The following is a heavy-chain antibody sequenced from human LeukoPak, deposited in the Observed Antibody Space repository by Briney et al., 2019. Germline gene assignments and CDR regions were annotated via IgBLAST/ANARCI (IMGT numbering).Heavy chain of an antibody. V-gene: IGHV3-9*01. CDR1: GFTFDDYA. D-gene: IGHD6-13*01. J-gene: IGHJ4*02. Sequence: GGSLRLSCAASGFTFDDYAMHWVRQVPGKGLEWVSGISWNSGSIGYADSVKGRFTISRDNAKNSLYLQMNSLRAEDTALYYCTKVSGYSRRESFDYWGQGTLVTVSS. CDR3: TKVSGYSRRESFDY. CDR2: ISWNSGSI.